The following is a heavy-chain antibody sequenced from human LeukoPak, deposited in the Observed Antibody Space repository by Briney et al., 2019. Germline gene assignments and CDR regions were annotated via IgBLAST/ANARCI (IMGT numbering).Heavy chain of an antibody. CDR1: GFTFSSYA. D-gene: IGHD6-19*01. J-gene: IGHJ4*02. Sequence: GGSLRLSCAASGFTFSSYAMSWVRQAPGKGLEWVSAISGSGGSTYYADSVKGRFTISRDNSKDTLYLQMNSLRAEDTAVYYCAKDLSKVPSSGWYLPPHYFDYWGQGTLVTVSS. V-gene: IGHV3-23*01. CDR2: ISGSGGST. CDR3: AKDLSKVPSSGWYLPPHYFDY.